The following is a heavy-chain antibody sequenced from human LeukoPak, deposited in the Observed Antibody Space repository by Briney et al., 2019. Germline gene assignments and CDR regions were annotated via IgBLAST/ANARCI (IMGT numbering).Heavy chain of an antibody. D-gene: IGHD3-10*01. V-gene: IGHV4-59*11. CDR2: IYYTGIT. CDR3: ARVSYHYYSGNYGWYFDY. Sequence: PSETLSLTCTVSGGSISGRYWSLIRQPPGKGLEWIGYIYYTGITKYNPSLKSRVTISVDTSKNQFSLRLTSVTAADTAVYYCARVSYHYYSGNYGWYFDYWGQGTLVTVSS. CDR1: GGSISGRY. J-gene: IGHJ4*02.